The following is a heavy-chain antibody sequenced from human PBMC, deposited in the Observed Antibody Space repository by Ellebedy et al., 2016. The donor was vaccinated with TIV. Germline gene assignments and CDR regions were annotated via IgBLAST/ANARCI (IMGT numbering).Heavy chain of an antibody. Sequence: MPSETLSLTCTISGGSISSYYWSWIRQPPGKGLEWIGYISYSGSTNYNPSLKSRVTISVDTSKNQFSLRLRSVTAADTAVYYCARHHDYIRPGAIDPWGQGTLVTVSS. J-gene: IGHJ5*02. D-gene: IGHD4-11*01. CDR3: ARHHDYIRPGAIDP. V-gene: IGHV4-59*08. CDR1: GGSISSYY. CDR2: ISYSGST.